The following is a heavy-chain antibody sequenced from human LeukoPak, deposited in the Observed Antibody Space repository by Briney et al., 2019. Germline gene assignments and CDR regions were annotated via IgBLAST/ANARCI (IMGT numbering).Heavy chain of an antibody. J-gene: IGHJ4*02. CDR3: ASVMDYYDSSGYKY. CDR1: GITFSSYT. Sequence: PGGSLRLSCAVSGITFSSYTMHWVRQAPGKGLEWVAVISYDGSNKYYADSVKGRFTISRDNSKNTLYLQMNSLRAEDTAVYYCASVMDYYDSSGYKYWGQGTLVTVSS. CDR2: ISYDGSNK. D-gene: IGHD3-22*01. V-gene: IGHV3-30-3*01.